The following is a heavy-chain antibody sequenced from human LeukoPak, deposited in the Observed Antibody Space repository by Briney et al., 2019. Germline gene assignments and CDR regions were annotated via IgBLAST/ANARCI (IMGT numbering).Heavy chain of an antibody. CDR1: GFTFSDYY. J-gene: IGHJ4*02. Sequence: GGSLSLSCAASGFTFSDYYMSWIRQAPGKGLEWVSYTSSTSSYINYADSVKGRFTISRDNAKNSLFLQMNSLRAEDTAVYYCARVSQWLVPYWGQGTRVTVSS. CDR2: TSSTSSYI. D-gene: IGHD6-19*01. V-gene: IGHV3-11*05. CDR3: ARVSQWLVPY.